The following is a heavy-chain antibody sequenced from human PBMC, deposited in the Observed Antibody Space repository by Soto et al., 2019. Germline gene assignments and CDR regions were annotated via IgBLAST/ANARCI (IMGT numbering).Heavy chain of an antibody. CDR2: IWYDGSNK. D-gene: IGHD3-10*01. Sequence: PGGSLRLSCAASRFTFSSYGMHWVRQAPGKGLEWVAVIWYDGSNKYYADSVKGRFTISRDNSKNTLYLQMNSLRAEDTAVYYCARWLLWFGALYYYYYYMDVWGKGTTVTVSS. CDR1: RFTFSSYG. J-gene: IGHJ6*03. CDR3: ARWLLWFGALYYYYYYMDV. V-gene: IGHV3-33*01.